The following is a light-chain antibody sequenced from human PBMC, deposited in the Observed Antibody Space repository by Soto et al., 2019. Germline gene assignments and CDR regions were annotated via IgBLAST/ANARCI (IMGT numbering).Light chain of an antibody. CDR3: SSYTTSNTYV. Sequence: QSALTQPPSVSGSHGQSVTISCTGTSSDVGSYNSVSWYQQPPGTVPKLMIYEVSNRPSGVPDRFSGSKSGNTVSLTISGLQAEDEADYYCSSYTTSNTYVFGTGTKVTVL. J-gene: IGLJ1*01. V-gene: IGLV2-18*02. CDR1: SSDVGSYNS. CDR2: EVS.